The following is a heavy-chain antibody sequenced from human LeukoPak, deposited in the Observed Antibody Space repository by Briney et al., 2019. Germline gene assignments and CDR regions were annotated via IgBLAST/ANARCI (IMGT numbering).Heavy chain of an antibody. D-gene: IGHD6-13*01. Sequence: GGSLRLSCAASGFTFSSYWMSWVRQAPGKGLEWVAKISPGGSEKYYVDSVKGRFTISRDNAKNSLDLEMSSLRADDTAVYYCARGGSSRFDQWGQGTLVTVSS. CDR3: ARGGSSRFDQ. CDR1: GFTFSSYW. V-gene: IGHV3-7*04. CDR2: ISPGGSEK. J-gene: IGHJ4*02.